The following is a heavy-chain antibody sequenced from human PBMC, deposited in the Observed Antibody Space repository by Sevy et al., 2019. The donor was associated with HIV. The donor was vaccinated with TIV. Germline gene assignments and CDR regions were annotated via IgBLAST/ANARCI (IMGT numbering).Heavy chain of an antibody. CDR2: IYYSGTT. D-gene: IGHD4-17*01. Sequence: SETLTLTCTVSGGSISSNSYYWVWIRQPPGKGLEWIGSIYYSGTTYYNPSLKSRVTISIDTSKTQFSLKLSSVTAADTAIFYCARLNYGDYSNYFDPWGQGSLVTVSS. CDR3: ARLNYGDYSNYFDP. J-gene: IGHJ5*02. V-gene: IGHV4-39*01. CDR1: GGSISSNSYY.